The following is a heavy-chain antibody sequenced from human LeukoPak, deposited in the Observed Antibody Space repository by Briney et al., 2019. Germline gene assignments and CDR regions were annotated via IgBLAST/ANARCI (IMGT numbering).Heavy chain of an antibody. D-gene: IGHD4-17*01. CDR2: ISSSGSTI. V-gene: IGHV3-48*03. CDR1: GFTFSSYE. CDR3: ARRLRRNYFDY. Sequence: GGSLGLSCAASGFTFSSYEMNWVRQAPGKGLEWVSYISSSGSTIYYADSVKGRFTISRDNAKNSLYLQMNSLRAEDTAVYYCARRLRRNYFDYWGQGTLVTVSS. J-gene: IGHJ4*02.